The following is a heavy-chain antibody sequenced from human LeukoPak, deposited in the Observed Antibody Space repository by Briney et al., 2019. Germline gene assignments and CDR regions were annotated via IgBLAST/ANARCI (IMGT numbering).Heavy chain of an antibody. J-gene: IGHJ3*02. CDR2: ISSSSSTI. V-gene: IGHV3-48*02. CDR3: ARTSMRAFDT. CDR1: GFTFSSYS. D-gene: IGHD2/OR15-2a*01. Sequence: GGSLRLSCPASGFTFSSYSMNWVRQAPGKGLEWVSYISSSSSTIYYADSVRGRFTISRDNGKNSLYLQMNSLRDEDTAVYYCARTSMRAFDTWGQGTMVTVSS.